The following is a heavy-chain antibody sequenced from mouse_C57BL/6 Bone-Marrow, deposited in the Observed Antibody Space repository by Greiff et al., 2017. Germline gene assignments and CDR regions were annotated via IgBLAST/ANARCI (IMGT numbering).Heavy chain of an antibody. CDR1: GFNIKNTY. V-gene: IGHV14-3*01. Sequence: VQLQQPVAELVRPGASVKLSCTASGFNIKNTYMHWVKQRPEQGLEWIGRIDPANGNTKYAPKFQGKATITADTSSNTAYLQLSSLTYEDTAIYYCARGALAGYWDVDVWGTGTTVTVSS. D-gene: IGHD4-1*01. J-gene: IGHJ1*03. CDR3: ARGALAGYWDVDV. CDR2: IDPANGNT.